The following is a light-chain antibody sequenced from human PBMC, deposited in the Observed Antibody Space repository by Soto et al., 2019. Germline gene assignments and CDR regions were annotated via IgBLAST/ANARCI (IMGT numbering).Light chain of an antibody. CDR3: QQYNNWRRT. Sequence: EIVLTQSPGTLSLSPGEIATLSCSASQSVFSSLAWYQQKPGQAPRLLIYGAATSATGIPARFSGSWSGTEFTLTISSLQSEDFAVDYCQQYNNWRRTFGQGTKVDIK. J-gene: IGKJ1*01. V-gene: IGKV3-15*01. CDR2: GAA. CDR1: QSVFSS.